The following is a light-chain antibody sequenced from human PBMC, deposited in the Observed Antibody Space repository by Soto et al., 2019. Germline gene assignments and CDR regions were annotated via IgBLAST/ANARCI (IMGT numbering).Light chain of an antibody. CDR1: QSISSY. J-gene: IGKJ1*01. CDR2: AAS. CDR3: QQSYSTPQT. Sequence: DIQMTQSPSSLSASVGDRVTITCRASQSISSYLNWYQQKPGKAPKLLIYAASSLQSGVPSRFSGSGSGTDFTLTISSLQPEDFATYYCQQSYSTPQTFCQGTKV. V-gene: IGKV1-39*01.